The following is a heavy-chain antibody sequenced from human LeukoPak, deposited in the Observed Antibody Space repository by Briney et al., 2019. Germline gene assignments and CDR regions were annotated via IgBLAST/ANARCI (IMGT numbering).Heavy chain of an antibody. V-gene: IGHV3-11*04. CDR1: GFTFSNYA. CDR2: ISSSGTSR. J-gene: IGHJ5*01. Sequence: GGSLRLSCAASGFTFSNYAVSWVRQAPGKGLEWVSYISSSGTSRYNADSVKGRFTISRDNAKNSVYLQMNSLRAEDTAVYYCARGRYSSRWFDYWGQGSLVTVSS. D-gene: IGHD6-13*01. CDR3: ARGRYSSRWFDY.